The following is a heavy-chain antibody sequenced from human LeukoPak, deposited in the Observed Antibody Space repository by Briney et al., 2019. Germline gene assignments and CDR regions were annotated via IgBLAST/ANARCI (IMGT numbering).Heavy chain of an antibody. D-gene: IGHD2-15*01. CDR1: GFTFSSYE. CDR3: ARELDIVVVVAATPAGAFDI. Sequence: GGSLRLSCAASGFTFSSYEMNWVRQAPGKGLEWVSYISSSGSTIYYADSVKGRFTISRDDAKNSLYLQMNSLRAEDTAVYYCARELDIVVVVAATPAGAFDIWGQGTMVTASS. CDR2: ISSSGSTI. J-gene: IGHJ3*02. V-gene: IGHV3-48*03.